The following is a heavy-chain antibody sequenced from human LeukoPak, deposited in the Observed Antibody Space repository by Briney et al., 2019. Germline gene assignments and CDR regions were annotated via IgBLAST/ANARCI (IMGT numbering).Heavy chain of an antibody. J-gene: IGHJ5*01. CDR2: INTGNGNT. CDR3: TRGSDHTVQNWYDS. V-gene: IGHV1-3*04. CDR1: GYTFSSHA. D-gene: IGHD6-19*01. Sequence: GASVKVSCKTSGYTFSSHAINWVRQAPGQRLEWMGWINTGNGNTKYSQTFQGRVTISRDTSASTAYMELSSLRSEDTAIYYCTRGSDHTVQNWYDSWGQGTLVTVSS.